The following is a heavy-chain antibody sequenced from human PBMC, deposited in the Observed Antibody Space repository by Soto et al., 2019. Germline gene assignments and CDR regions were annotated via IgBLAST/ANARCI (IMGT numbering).Heavy chain of an antibody. Sequence: QVQLVESGGGVVQPGRSLRLSCAASGFTFSSYGMHWVRQAPGKGLEWVAVIWYDGSNKYYADSVKGRFTISRDNSKNTLYLKMNSLRAEDTAVYYCARDSSGWGNFDYWGQGTLVTVSS. CDR1: GFTFSSYG. D-gene: IGHD3-22*01. J-gene: IGHJ4*02. CDR3: ARDSSGWGNFDY. V-gene: IGHV3-33*01. CDR2: IWYDGSNK.